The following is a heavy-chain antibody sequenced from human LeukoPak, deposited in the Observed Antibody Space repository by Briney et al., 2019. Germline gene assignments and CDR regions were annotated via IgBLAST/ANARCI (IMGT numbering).Heavy chain of an antibody. CDR1: GGSISGYY. J-gene: IGHJ6*03. CDR3: ARPCWGSGAYYYYMDV. V-gene: IGHV4-59*12. Sequence: SETLSLTCTVTGGSISGYYWNWIRQPPGGGPEWIGYIYYDGNTNYNPSLKSRVTISVDTSKNQFSLKLSSVTAADTAVYYCARPCWGSGAYYYYMDVWGKGTTVTVSS. D-gene: IGHD3-10*01. CDR2: IYYDGNT.